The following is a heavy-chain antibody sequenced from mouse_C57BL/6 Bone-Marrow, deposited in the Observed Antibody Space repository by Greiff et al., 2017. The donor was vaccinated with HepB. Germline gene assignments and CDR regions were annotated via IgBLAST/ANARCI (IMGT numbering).Heavy chain of an antibody. J-gene: IGHJ3*01. CDR3: ARPPTAY. CDR1: GFTFSSYG. V-gene: IGHV5-6*01. Sequence: EVKLMESGGDLVKPGGSLKLSCAASGFTFSSYGMSWVRQTPDKRLEWVATISSGGSYTYYPDSVKGRFTISRDNAKNTLYLQMSSLKSEDTAMYYCARPPTAYWGQGTLVTVSA. CDR2: ISSGGSYT.